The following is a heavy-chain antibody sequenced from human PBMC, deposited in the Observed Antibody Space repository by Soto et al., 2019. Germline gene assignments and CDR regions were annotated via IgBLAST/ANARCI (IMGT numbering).Heavy chain of an antibody. V-gene: IGHV3-23*01. Sequence: GGSLRLSCAASGYTFSSYAISWVRQAPGKGLEWVSAISGSGGSTYYADSVKGRFTISRDNSKNTLYLQMNSLRAEDTAVYYCAKVLIVGATTPYYYYYGMDVWGQGTTVTVSS. J-gene: IGHJ6*02. CDR1: GYTFSSYA. D-gene: IGHD1-26*01. CDR3: AKVLIVGATTPYYYYYGMDV. CDR2: ISGSGGST.